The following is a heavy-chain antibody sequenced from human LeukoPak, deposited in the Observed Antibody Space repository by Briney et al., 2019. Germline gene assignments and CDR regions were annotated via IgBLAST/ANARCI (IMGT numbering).Heavy chain of an antibody. CDR1: GFTFSSYS. CDR2: INDDGSSA. Sequence: PGGSLRLSCAASGFTFSSYSMNWVRQAPGKGLVWVSRINDDGSSADYADSVKGRFTISRDNAKNTLYLQMSSLRAEDTAVYYCGRIMWPPIFGDYWGQGTLVTVSS. V-gene: IGHV3-74*01. CDR3: GRIMWPPIFGDY. J-gene: IGHJ4*02. D-gene: IGHD3-3*02.